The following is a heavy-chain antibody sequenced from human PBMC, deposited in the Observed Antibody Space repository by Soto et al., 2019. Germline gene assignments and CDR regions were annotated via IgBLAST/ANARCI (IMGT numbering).Heavy chain of an antibody. CDR1: GFNFSNYA. D-gene: IGHD3-3*01. V-gene: IGHV3-23*01. CDR3: AKGRAITVFGVITPFDS. J-gene: IGHJ4*02. CDR2: ISGNSGTT. Sequence: EVQLLESGGDFKQPGGSLRLSCEGSGFNFSNYALNWVRQAPGKRLEWVSVISGNSGTTYYAASVKGRFTISRDNSTTTLYLQMNSLRADDTAVYYCAKGRAITVFGVITPFDSWGQGTLVTVSS.